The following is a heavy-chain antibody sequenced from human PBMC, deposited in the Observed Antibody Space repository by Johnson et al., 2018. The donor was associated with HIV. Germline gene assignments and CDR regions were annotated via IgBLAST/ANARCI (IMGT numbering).Heavy chain of an antibody. CDR3: ARGQGFWAFDI. J-gene: IGHJ3*02. CDR1: GFIFTNFA. D-gene: IGHD3-3*01. V-gene: IGHV3-30*04. CDR2: VSDDGSTE. Sequence: QVQLVESGGGVVQPGRSLRLACPVSGFIFTNFAMHWVRQAPGKGLEWVAVVSDDGSTEFYADSVKGRFTLSRHNSKNTLFLQMNGLRPEDTAVYYCARGQGFWAFDIWGQGTMVTVSS.